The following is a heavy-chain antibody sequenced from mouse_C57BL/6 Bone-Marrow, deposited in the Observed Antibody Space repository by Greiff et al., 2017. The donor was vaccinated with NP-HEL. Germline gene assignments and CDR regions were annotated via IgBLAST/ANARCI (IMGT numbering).Heavy chain of an antibody. CDR2: INYDGRST. J-gene: IGHJ2*01. D-gene: IGHD1-1*01. V-gene: IGHV5-16*01. Sequence: EVMLVESEGGLVQPGSSMKLSCTASGFTFSDYYMAWVRQVPEKGLEWVANINYDGRSTYYLDSLKSRFIISRDNAKNILYLQMSSLKSEDTATYYCARLGRYYGSFDYWGQGTTLTVSS. CDR1: GFTFSDYY. CDR3: ARLGRYYGSFDY.